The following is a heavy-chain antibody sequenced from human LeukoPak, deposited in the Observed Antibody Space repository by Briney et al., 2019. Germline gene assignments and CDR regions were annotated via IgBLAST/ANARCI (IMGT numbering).Heavy chain of an antibody. D-gene: IGHD3-9*01. CDR3: ARAAGLDILTGSNNLDDY. CDR2: ISGSGGST. CDR1: GFTFSSYG. J-gene: IGHJ4*02. Sequence: PGGSLRLSCAASGFTFSSYGMSWVRQAPGKGLEWVSAISGSGGSTYYADSVKGRFTISRDNSKNTLYLQMNSLRAEDTAVYYCARAAGLDILTGSNNLDDYWGQGTLVTVSS. V-gene: IGHV3-23*01.